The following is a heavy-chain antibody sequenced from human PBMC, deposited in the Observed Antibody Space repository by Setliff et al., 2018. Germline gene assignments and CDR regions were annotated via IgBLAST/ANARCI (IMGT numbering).Heavy chain of an antibody. J-gene: IGHJ4*02. D-gene: IGHD6-19*01. CDR1: GGSISSGNYY. Sequence: SETLSLTCTVSGGSISSGNYYWSWIRQPAGKGLEWIGHIQTSGTTNYNPSLKSRVTISVDTSKNQFSLRLKSVTAADTAVYYCARGNSRSSVWYVVPHFDYWGQGTLVTVSS. CDR3: ARGNSRSSVWYVVPHFDY. CDR2: IQTSGTT. V-gene: IGHV4-61*09.